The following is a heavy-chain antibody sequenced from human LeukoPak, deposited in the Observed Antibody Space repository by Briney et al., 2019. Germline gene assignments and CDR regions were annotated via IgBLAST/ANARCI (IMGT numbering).Heavy chain of an antibody. D-gene: IGHD1-26*01. V-gene: IGHV3-7*01. J-gene: IGHJ4*02. CDR2: IKRDGSEK. Sequence: QPGGSLRLSCAASGFTISSYWMSWVRQAPGKGLEWVANIKRDGSEKYYVDSVKGRFTISRDNAKNSLYLQMNSLRVEDTAVYYCVRDDGATKPCWGQGTLVTVSS. CDR1: GFTISSYW. CDR3: VRDDGATKPC.